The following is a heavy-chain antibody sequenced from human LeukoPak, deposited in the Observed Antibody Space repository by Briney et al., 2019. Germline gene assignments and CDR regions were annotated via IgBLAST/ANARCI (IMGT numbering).Heavy chain of an antibody. CDR1: GGTFSSYA. J-gene: IGHJ3*02. D-gene: IGHD4-17*01. V-gene: IGHV1-69*13. CDR3: ASPTTTVTTYDAFDI. Sequence: SVKVSCKAPGGTFSSYAISWVRQAPGQGREWMGGIIPIFGTANYAQKFQGRVTITADESTSTAYMELSSLRSEDTAVYYCASPTTTVTTYDAFDIWGQGTMVTVSS. CDR2: IIPIFGTA.